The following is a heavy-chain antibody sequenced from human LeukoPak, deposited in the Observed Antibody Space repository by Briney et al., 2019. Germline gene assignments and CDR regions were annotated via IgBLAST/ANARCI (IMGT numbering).Heavy chain of an antibody. CDR1: GGSISSYY. V-gene: IGHV4-4*07. CDR3: ARGRITMVRGVISGFRY. Sequence: SETLSLTCTVSGGSISSYYWSWIRQPAGKGLEWIGRIYTSGSTNYNPSLKSRVTMSVDTSKNQFSLKLSSVTAADTAVYYCARGRITMVRGVISGFRYWGQGTLVTVSS. CDR2: IYTSGST. J-gene: IGHJ4*02. D-gene: IGHD3-10*01.